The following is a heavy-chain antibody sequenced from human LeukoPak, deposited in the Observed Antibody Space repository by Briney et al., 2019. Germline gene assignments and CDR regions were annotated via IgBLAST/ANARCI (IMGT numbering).Heavy chain of an antibody. D-gene: IGHD2/OR15-2a*01. V-gene: IGHV2-5*02. CDR3: RDRSRHS. CDR1: GFSLSTSRMK. CDR2: IYWDDDK. Sequence: SGPTIVKPTQTLTVTCNVAGFSLSTSRMKEDWIRQPPEKALEWLALIYWDDDKRYSPSLKSRLTITKDTSKNQVVLIMTNMFFFFQAKDFFRDRSRHS. J-gene: IGHJ5*01.